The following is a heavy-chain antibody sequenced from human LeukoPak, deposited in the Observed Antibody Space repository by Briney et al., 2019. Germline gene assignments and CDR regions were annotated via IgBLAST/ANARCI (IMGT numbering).Heavy chain of an antibody. Sequence: EASVKVSCKASGGTFDRYAISWVRQAPGQGLEWMGGIAPIFGTPNYAQNFQGRVTITTDESTSTAYMELSSLRSDDTAVYYCASHFRSNHYYFYYMDVWGTGTTATVSS. CDR3: ASHFRSNHYYFYYMDV. V-gene: IGHV1-69*05. D-gene: IGHD3-16*02. CDR2: IAPIFGTP. J-gene: IGHJ6*03. CDR1: GGTFDRYA.